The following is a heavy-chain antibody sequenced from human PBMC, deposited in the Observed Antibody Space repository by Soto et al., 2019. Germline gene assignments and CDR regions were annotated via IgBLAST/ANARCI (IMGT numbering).Heavy chain of an antibody. D-gene: IGHD3-10*01. CDR3: ARMILGSGTANDP. V-gene: IGHV3-74*01. CDR2: IIGDGLYT. CDR1: GFTFSNYW. Sequence: EVQLVESGGGLVQPGGSLILSCAASGFTFSNYWMVWVRQAPRKGLVWVSRIIGDGLYTNYADSVKGRFTISRDNAKNTVDLQMNSRRVDDTAVYYSARMILGSGTANDPWGQGTLVTVSS. J-gene: IGHJ5*02.